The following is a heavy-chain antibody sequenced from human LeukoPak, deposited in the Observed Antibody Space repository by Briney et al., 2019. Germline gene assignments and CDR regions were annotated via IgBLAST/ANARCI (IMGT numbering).Heavy chain of an antibody. D-gene: IGHD3-22*01. J-gene: IGHJ4*02. Sequence: SETLSLTCAVYGGSFSGYYWSWIRQPPGKGLEWIGEINHSGSTNYNPSLKSRVTMSVDTSKNQFSLKLSSVTAADTAVYYCARRRTYYYDSRPFDYWGQGTLVTVSS. CDR3: ARRRTYYYDSRPFDY. V-gene: IGHV4-34*01. CDR2: INHSGST. CDR1: GGSFSGYY.